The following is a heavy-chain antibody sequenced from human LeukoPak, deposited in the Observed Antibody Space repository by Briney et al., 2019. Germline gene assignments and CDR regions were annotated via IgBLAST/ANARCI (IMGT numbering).Heavy chain of an antibody. CDR3: ARDLQLEFRKYYYYYYGMDV. V-gene: IGHV3-21*01. J-gene: IGHJ6*02. CDR1: GFTFSSYS. CDR2: ISSSSGYI. Sequence: PGGSLRLSCSASGFTFSSYSMNWVRQAPGKGPEWVSSISSSSGYIYYADSVKGRFTISRDNAKNSLYLQMNSLRAEDTAVYYCARDLQLEFRKYYYYYYGMDVWGQGTTVTVSS. D-gene: IGHD6-13*01.